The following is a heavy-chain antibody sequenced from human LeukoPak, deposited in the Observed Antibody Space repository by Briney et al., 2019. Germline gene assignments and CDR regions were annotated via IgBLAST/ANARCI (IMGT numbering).Heavy chain of an antibody. J-gene: IGHJ4*02. CDR3: AKDGEGGYYFVY. CDR2: ISGDGGST. CDR1: GFTFDDYA. V-gene: IGHV3-43*02. D-gene: IGHD3-16*01. Sequence: PGGSLRLSCAASGFTFDDYAMHWLRQAPGKGLEWVSLISGDGGSTYYADSVKGRFTISRDNSKNSLYLQMNSLRTEDTALYYCAKDGEGGYYFVYWGQGTLVTVSS.